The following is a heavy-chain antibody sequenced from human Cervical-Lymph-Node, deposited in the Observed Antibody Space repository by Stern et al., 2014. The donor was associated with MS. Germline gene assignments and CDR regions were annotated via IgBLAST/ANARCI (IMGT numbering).Heavy chain of an antibody. D-gene: IGHD6-6*01. Sequence: QLVQSGAEVKKPGASVKVSCKASGYTFINFYMHWVRQAPGQGLEWMGIISPSGGSTNYAEKFQGRVSMTRYTSASTVYMELSSLRSEDTAVYYCAKPRTAARRDAFDIWGQGTMVTVSS. CDR1: GYTFINFY. V-gene: IGHV1-46*01. CDR2: ISPSGGST. CDR3: AKPRTAARRDAFDI. J-gene: IGHJ3*02.